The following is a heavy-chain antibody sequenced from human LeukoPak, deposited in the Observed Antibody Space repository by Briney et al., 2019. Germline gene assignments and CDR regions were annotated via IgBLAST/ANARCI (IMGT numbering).Heavy chain of an antibody. Sequence: SVKVSCKASGYTFTGYYMHWVRQAPGQGLEWMGWINPNSGGTNYAQKFQGRVTMTRDTSISTAYMELSRLRSDDTAVYYCARDDSSGWYGAAFDIWGQGTMVTVSS. V-gene: IGHV1-2*02. CDR1: GYTFTGYY. J-gene: IGHJ3*02. CDR3: ARDDSSGWYGAAFDI. CDR2: INPNSGGT. D-gene: IGHD6-19*01.